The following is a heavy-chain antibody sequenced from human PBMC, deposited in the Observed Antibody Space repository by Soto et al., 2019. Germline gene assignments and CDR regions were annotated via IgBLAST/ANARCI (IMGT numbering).Heavy chain of an antibody. CDR2: INTDGSVA. CDR1: GLTFRSYW. V-gene: IGHV3-74*03. Sequence: EVQLVESGGGLVQPGESLRLSCAASGLTFRSYWMHWVRQAPGKGLVWVSRINTDGSVAMYVDSVKGRFTISRDNAKNTLYLHMNSLRAEDTAVYYCVRYMHLWRRDSWCQGTLVTVSS. CDR3: VRYMHLWRRDS. J-gene: IGHJ4*02. D-gene: IGHD3-3*02.